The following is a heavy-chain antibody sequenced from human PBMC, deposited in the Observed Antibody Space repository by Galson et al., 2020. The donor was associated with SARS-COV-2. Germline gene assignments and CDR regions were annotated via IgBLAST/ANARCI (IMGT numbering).Heavy chain of an antibody. CDR3: AREALNYDRSGYYTDAFDI. D-gene: IGHD3-22*01. Sequence: GESLKISCAASGFTFSSYAMHWVRQAPGKGLEWVAVISYDGSNKYYADSVKGRFTISRDNSKNTLYLQMNSLRAEDTAVYYCAREALNYDRSGYYTDAFDIWGQGTMVTVSS. J-gene: IGHJ3*02. CDR1: GFTFSSYA. CDR2: ISYDGSNK. V-gene: IGHV3-30*04.